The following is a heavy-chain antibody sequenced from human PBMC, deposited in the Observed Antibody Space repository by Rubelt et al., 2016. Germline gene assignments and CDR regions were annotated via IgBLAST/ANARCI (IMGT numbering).Heavy chain of an antibody. J-gene: IGHJ4*02. CDR2: VWFDGTGK. CDR1: GFIFRNYG. CDR3: TRDRGYNTFDY. D-gene: IGHD5-18*01. Sequence: VQLVESGGGLVQPGGSLRLSCAASGFIFRNYGMHWVRQAPGKGLEWVAVVWFDGTGKYYGESVKGRFTNSRDNSKNTLYLQMNSLRAEDTARYYWTRDRGYNTFDYWGQGTLVTVAS. V-gene: IGHV3-33*01.